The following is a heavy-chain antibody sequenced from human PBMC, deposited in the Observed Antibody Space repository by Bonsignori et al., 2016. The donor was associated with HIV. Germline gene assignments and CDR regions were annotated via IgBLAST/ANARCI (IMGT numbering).Heavy chain of an antibody. V-gene: IGHV4-30-2*01. J-gene: IGHJ6*03. CDR3: ARVGVGVSHHNYYYYYMDV. Sequence: SETLSLTCAVSGGSISSGGYSWSWIRQPPGKGLEWIGYIYHSGSTYYNPSLKSRVTISVDRSKNQFSLKLSSVTAADTAVYYCARVGVGVSHHNYYYYYMDVWGKGTTVTVSS. D-gene: IGHD3-10*01. CDR2: IYHSGST. CDR1: GGSISSGGYS.